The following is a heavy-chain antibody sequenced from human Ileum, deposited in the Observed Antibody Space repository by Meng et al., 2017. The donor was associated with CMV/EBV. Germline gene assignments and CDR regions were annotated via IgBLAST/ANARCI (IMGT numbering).Heavy chain of an antibody. D-gene: IGHD3-22*01. Sequence: GGSLRLSCEVSGFRFDDYGMNWVRQLPGKGLEWVSDITWNADTTTYADSVKGRFTISRDNAKNSLFLQMNGLGAEDTALYFCARRTFSCDSRGCSYYFDSWGQGTQVTVSS. V-gene: IGHV3-20*04. CDR3: ARRTFSCDSRGCSYYFDS. J-gene: IGHJ4*02. CDR1: GFRFDDYG. CDR2: ITWNADTT.